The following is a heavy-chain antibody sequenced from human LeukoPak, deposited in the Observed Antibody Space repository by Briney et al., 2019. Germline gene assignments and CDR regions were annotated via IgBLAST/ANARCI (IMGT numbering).Heavy chain of an antibody. J-gene: IGHJ4*02. V-gene: IGHV3-7*03. CDR1: GFTFSSYW. CDR3: ARLLLMGAYFDY. Sequence: GGSLRLSCAASGFTFSSYWMSWVRQAPGKGLERVANIKQDGSEKYYVDSVKGRFTISRDNAKNSLYPQMNSLRAEDTAVYYCARLLLMGAYFDYWGQGTLVTVSS. D-gene: IGHD2-15*01. CDR2: IKQDGSEK.